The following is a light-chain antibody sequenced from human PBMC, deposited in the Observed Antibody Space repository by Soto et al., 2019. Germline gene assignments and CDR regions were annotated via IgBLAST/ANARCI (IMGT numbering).Light chain of an antibody. J-gene: IGKJ3*01. CDR1: QSVSSN. Sequence: EIVMTQSPATLSVSPGERATLSCRASQSVSSNLAWYQKKSGQAPRLLIYGASTRATGIPARFSGNVSGTEFTLTISSLQSEDFAVYYCQQSKSWPGVTFGPGTKVDVK. V-gene: IGKV3-15*01. CDR2: GAS. CDR3: QQSKSWPGVT.